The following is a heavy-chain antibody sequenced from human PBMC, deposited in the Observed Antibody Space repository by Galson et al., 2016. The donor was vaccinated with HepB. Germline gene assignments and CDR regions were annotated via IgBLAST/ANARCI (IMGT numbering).Heavy chain of an antibody. J-gene: IGHJ6*02. V-gene: IGHV4-34*01. CDR1: GGSFSGHY. CDR2: INHSGST. Sequence: LSLTCGVYGGSFSGHYWSWIRQPPGKGLEWIGEINHSGSTNYNPSLKSRVTISVDTSKNQFSLKLSSVTAADTAVYYCARGTRLAGTYNYYYRGMDVWGQGTTVTVSS. D-gene: IGHD6-19*01. CDR3: ARGTRLAGTYNYYYRGMDV.